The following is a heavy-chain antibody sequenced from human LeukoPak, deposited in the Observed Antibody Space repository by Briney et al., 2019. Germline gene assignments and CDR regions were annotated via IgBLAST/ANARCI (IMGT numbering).Heavy chain of an antibody. D-gene: IGHD3-10*01. Sequence: PGGSLRLSCAASGFSFRSYAMSWVRQAPGKGLEWVSGISGSGGNTYYADSVKGRFTISRDNSKNTLYLQMNSLRAEDTAVYYCARDPIYYGSGRSSDYWGQGTLVTVSS. CDR3: ARDPIYYGSGRSSDY. CDR1: GFSFRSYA. J-gene: IGHJ4*02. CDR2: ISGSGGNT. V-gene: IGHV3-23*01.